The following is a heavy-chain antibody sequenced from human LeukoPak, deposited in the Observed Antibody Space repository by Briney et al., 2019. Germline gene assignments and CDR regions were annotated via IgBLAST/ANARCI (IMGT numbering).Heavy chain of an antibody. J-gene: IGHJ4*02. CDR2: STGPV. CDR1: GFTFSDYA. Sequence: GGSLRLSCVASGFTFSDYAMTWVRQAPGKGLEWVSSTGPVHYADSVKGRFTISRDNAKNSLYLQMNSLRAEDTAVYYCARGRYNWNLWGQGTLVTVSS. CDR3: ARGRYNWNL. V-gene: IGHV3-69-1*01. D-gene: IGHD1-7*01.